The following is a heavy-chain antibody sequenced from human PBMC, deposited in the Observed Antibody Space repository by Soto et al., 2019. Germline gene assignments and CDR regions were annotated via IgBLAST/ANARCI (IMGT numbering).Heavy chain of an antibody. V-gene: IGHV3-23*01. J-gene: IGHJ6*03. CDR1: GFTFSTYA. D-gene: IGHD1-7*01. CDR2: ISPSGGST. Sequence: EVQLLESGGGLLQPGGSLRLSCAASGFTFSTYAMSWVRQAPGKGLEWVSGISPSGGSTDYADSVKGRFTISRDNSKNTLFLQVNTLRAEDTAVYYWAAKLSYRDFYYYLDVWGKGTTVTVSS. CDR3: AAKLSYRDFYYYLDV.